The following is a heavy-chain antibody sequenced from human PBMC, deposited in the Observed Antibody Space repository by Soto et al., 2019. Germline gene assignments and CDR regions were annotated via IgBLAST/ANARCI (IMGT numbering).Heavy chain of an antibody. V-gene: IGHV3-23*01. CDR1: GLTFSSYA. D-gene: IGHD1-26*01. Sequence: EVQLLESGGGLVQPGGSLRLSCAASGLTFSSYAMSWVRQAPGKGLEWVSAISGSGGSTYYADSVKGRFTISRDNSKNTLYLQMNSLRAEDTAVYYCAKSQIVVLFAFDIWGQGTMVTVSS. CDR3: AKSQIVVLFAFDI. CDR2: ISGSGGST. J-gene: IGHJ3*02.